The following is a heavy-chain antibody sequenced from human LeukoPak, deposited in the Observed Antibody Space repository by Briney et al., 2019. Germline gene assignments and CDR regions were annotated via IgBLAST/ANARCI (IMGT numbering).Heavy chain of an antibody. Sequence: GGSLRLSCAAAGFTFSNFWMNWVRQTPGKGLEWVANIKQDGSEKNYVDSVKGRFTISRDNAKNSLFLQMNSLRAEDTAVYYCTRADWDTAMIDYWGQGTLVTVSS. D-gene: IGHD5-18*01. J-gene: IGHJ4*02. V-gene: IGHV3-7*01. CDR3: TRADWDTAMIDY. CDR1: GFTFSNFW. CDR2: IKQDGSEK.